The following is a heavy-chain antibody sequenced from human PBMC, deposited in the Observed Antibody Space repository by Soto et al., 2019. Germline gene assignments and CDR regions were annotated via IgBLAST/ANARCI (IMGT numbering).Heavy chain of an antibody. CDR3: ARGRGSGYYFTFDY. J-gene: IGHJ4*02. V-gene: IGHV3-33*01. D-gene: IGHD3-3*01. CDR2: IWYDGSNK. Sequence: QVQLVESGGGVVQPGRSLRLSCAASGFTFISYGMHWVRQAPGKGREWVAVIWYDGSNKYYADSVKGRFTISRDNSKNTLYLQMNSLRAEDSAVYYCARGRGSGYYFTFDYWGQGTLVTVSS. CDR1: GFTFISYG.